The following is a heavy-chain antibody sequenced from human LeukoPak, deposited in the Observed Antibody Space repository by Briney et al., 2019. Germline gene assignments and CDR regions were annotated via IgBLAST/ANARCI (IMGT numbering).Heavy chain of an antibody. CDR1: GGSISSYY. CDR2: IYYSGST. D-gene: IGHD3-3*01. Sequence: SETLSLTCTVSGGSISSYYWSWIRQPPGKGLEWIGYIYYSGSTNYNPSLKSRVTISVDTSKNQFSLKLSSVTAADTAVYYCARLVGYDFWSGYSFDYWGQGTLVTVSS. CDR3: ARLVGYDFWSGYSFDY. J-gene: IGHJ4*02. V-gene: IGHV4-59*01.